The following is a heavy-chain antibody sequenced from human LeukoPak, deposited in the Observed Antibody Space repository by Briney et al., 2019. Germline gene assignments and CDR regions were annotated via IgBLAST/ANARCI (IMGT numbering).Heavy chain of an antibody. J-gene: IGHJ4*02. V-gene: IGHV5-51*01. CDR3: ASRKKGMATAGFDY. Sequence: GESLKISCKGSGYSFTSYWSGWVRQMPGKGLEWMGIIYPGASDTRYSPSFQGQVTISAEKSISTAYLQWSSLKASDTALYYCASRKKGMATAGFDYWGQGTLVTVSS. CDR2: IYPGASDT. D-gene: IGHD5-24*01. CDR1: GYSFTSYW.